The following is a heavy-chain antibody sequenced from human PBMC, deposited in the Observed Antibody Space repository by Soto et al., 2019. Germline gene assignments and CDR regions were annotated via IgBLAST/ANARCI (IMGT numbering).Heavy chain of an antibody. CDR3: AKDQEVGYSSGWYPS. CDR2: ISGRGGST. CDR1: GFTFSSHA. V-gene: IGHV3-23*01. Sequence: EVQLLESGGGVVQPGGSLRLSCAASGFTFSSHAMSWVRPAPGKGLEWVSGISGRGGSTYYADSVNGRFTISRDNSKNTLYLQMNSLRAEDTAVYYCAKDQEVGYSSGWYPSWGQGTLVTVSS. D-gene: IGHD6-19*01. J-gene: IGHJ4*02.